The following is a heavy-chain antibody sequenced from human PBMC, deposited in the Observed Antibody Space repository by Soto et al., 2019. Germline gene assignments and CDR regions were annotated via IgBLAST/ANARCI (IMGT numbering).Heavy chain of an antibody. V-gene: IGHV5-10-1*01. J-gene: IGHJ6*02. CDR2: IDPSDSYT. CDR1: GYSFTSYW. CDR3: ARQGLHYQDCSSTSCYTYGMDV. D-gene: IGHD2-2*01. Sequence: GESLKISCKGSGYSFTSYWISWVRQMPGKGLEWMGRIDPSDSYTNYSPSFQGHVTISADKSISTAYLQWSSLKASDTAMYYCARQGLHYQDCSSTSCYTYGMDVWGQGTTVTVSS.